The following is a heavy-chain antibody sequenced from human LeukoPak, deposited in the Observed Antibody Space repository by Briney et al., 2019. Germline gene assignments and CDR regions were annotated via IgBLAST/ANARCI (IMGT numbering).Heavy chain of an antibody. Sequence: ASEKVSCKASGGTFSSYAISWVRQAPGQGLEWMRGIIPIFGTANYAQKFQGRVTITADESTSTAYMELNSLRSEDTAVYYCVRAYDSIRGYFDYWGQGTLVTVSS. J-gene: IGHJ4*02. CDR2: IIPIFGTA. D-gene: IGHD3-10*01. V-gene: IGHV1-69*01. CDR3: VRAYDSIRGYFDY. CDR1: GGTFSSYA.